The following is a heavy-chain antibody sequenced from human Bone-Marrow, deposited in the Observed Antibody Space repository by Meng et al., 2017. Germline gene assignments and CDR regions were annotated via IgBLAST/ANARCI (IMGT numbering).Heavy chain of an antibody. J-gene: IGHJ2*01. Sequence: GESLKISCAASGFTFSSYSMNWVRQAPGKGLEWVSSISSSSSYIYYADSVKGRFTISRDNAKNSLYLQMNSLRAEDTAVYYSARDAVNSGSHPVLDLWGRGTLVTVSS. CDR1: GFTFSSYS. CDR3: ARDAVNSGSHPVLDL. CDR2: ISSSSSYI. D-gene: IGHD1-26*01. V-gene: IGHV3-21*01.